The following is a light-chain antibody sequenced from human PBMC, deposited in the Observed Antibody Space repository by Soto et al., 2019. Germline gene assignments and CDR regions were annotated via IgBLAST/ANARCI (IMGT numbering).Light chain of an antibody. CDR3: QHYNNRPPYT. CDR2: GAS. V-gene: IGKV3D-15*01. CDR1: QSVSSN. J-gene: IGKJ2*01. Sequence: EIVMTQSPATLSVSPGERATLSCRASQSVSSNLAWYQQKPGQTPRLLIYGASTRATGIPARFSGSGAGTEFTLHINRLQSENFAVYYCQHYNNRPPYTFGQGTKLEIK.